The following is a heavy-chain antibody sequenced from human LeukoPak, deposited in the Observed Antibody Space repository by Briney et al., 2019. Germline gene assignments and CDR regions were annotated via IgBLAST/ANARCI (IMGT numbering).Heavy chain of an antibody. CDR2: INPNSGGT. J-gene: IGHJ4*02. Sequence: ASVKVSCKASGYTFTAYYMHRVRQAPGQGLEWMGWINPNSGGTNYAQKFQGRVTMTRDTSISTAYMELSRLRSDDTAVYYCARDRVVVPAAFGYWGQGTLVTVSS. CDR1: GYTFTAYY. D-gene: IGHD2-2*01. CDR3: ARDRVVVPAAFGY. V-gene: IGHV1-2*02.